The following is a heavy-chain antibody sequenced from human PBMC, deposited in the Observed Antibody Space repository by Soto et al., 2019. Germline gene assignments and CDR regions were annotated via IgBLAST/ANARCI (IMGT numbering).Heavy chain of an antibody. V-gene: IGHV4-34*01. J-gene: IGHJ2*01. CDR3: AREGVPAIARLYWYFDL. D-gene: IGHD2-2*01. CDR2: INHSGST. CDR1: GGSFSGYY. Sequence: QVQLQQWGAGLLKPSETLSLTCAVYGGSFSGYYWSWIRQPPGKGLEWIGEINHSGSTNYNPSLKSRVTISVDTSKTQFSLKLSSVTAADTAVYYCAREGVPAIARLYWYFDLWGRGTLVTVSS.